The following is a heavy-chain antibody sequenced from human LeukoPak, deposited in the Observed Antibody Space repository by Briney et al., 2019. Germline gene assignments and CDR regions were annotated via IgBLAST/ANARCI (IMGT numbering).Heavy chain of an antibody. CDR2: ISGSGGST. CDR1: GFTFSNYG. CDR3: AKDRGYCTSTTCYALHYFDY. D-gene: IGHD2-2*01. V-gene: IGHV3-23*01. Sequence: QPGGTLRLSCAASGFTFSNYGMSWVRQAPGKGLEWVSIISGSGGSTYYADSVKGRFTISRDNPKNTLYLQMNSLRAEDTAVYYCAKDRGYCTSTTCYALHYFDYWDQGTLVTVSS. J-gene: IGHJ4*02.